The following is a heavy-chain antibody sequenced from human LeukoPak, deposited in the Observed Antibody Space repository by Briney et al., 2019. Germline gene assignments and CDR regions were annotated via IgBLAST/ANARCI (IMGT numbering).Heavy chain of an antibody. CDR1: GGSISSGGYY. Sequence: PSQTLSLTCTVSGGSISSGGYYWSWIRQPPGKGLEWIGYIYHSGSTYYNPSLKSRVTISVDRSKNQFSLKLSPVTAADTAVYYCARLRGDIVVVPAAMEYYYYYYMDVWGKGTTVTVSS. CDR2: IYHSGST. D-gene: IGHD2-2*01. V-gene: IGHV4-30-2*01. J-gene: IGHJ6*03. CDR3: ARLRGDIVVVPAAMEYYYYYYMDV.